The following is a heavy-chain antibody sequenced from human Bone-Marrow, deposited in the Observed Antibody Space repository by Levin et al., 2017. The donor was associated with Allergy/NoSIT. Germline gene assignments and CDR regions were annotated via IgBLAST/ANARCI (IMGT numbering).Heavy chain of an antibody. Sequence: GESLKISCGVSGLTFSTNGMTWVRQAPGKGLEWVSSISRTGSRTYYADSVKGRFTISRDNSKNTVSLQMNSLRAGDAAVYYCATGYSTSYYSFVYWGQGTLVTVSS. CDR3: ATGYSTSYYSFVY. CDR2: ISRTGSRT. D-gene: IGHD2-2*01. V-gene: IGHV3-23*01. J-gene: IGHJ4*02. CDR1: GLTFSTNG.